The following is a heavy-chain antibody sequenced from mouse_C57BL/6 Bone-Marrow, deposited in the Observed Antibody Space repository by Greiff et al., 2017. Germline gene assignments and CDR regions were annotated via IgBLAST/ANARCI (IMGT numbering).Heavy chain of an antibody. CDR3: ASYLGYDGFSWFAY. J-gene: IGHJ3*01. V-gene: IGHV5-4*03. Sequence: EVKLVESGGGLVKPGGSLKLSCAASGFTFSSYAMSWVRQTPEKRLEWVATISDGGSYTYYTDNVKGRFTISRDNAKNNLYLQISHLKSDDTAMYYCASYLGYDGFSWFAYWGQGTLVTVSA. CDR2: ISDGGSYT. CDR1: GFTFSSYA. D-gene: IGHD2-3*01.